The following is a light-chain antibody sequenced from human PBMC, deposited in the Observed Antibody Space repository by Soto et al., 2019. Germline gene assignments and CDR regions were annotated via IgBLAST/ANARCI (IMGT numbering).Light chain of an antibody. CDR3: QQYLDWTLT. CDR2: DIS. V-gene: IGKV3-15*01. J-gene: IGKJ4*01. Sequence: EIVMTQSPGTLSVSPGERVTLSCRASQSVTTNLDWYQKKPGQTPRLLSYDISARASGIPGRFSGSRSGTAFTLTISSLQSEDSAVYYCQQYLDWTLTFGGGTKVEI. CDR1: QSVTTN.